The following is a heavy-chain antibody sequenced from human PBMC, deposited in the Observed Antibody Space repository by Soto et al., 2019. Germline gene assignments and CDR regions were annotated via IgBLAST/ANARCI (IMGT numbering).Heavy chain of an antibody. CDR2: MWYHGRDL. V-gene: IGHV3-33*01. CDR3: ARDQGGQRRTYFTVH. CDR1: GFSFSDYV. Sequence: PGGTLRLSCAASGFSFSDYVMHWVRQAPGKGLEWVAVMWYHGRDLFYTDSVKGRFITSSDNSKNTLFLQMNSLRADDTAVYYCARDQGGQRRTYFTVHWDQGALLTVFS. J-gene: IGHJ1*01. D-gene: IGHD3-16*01.